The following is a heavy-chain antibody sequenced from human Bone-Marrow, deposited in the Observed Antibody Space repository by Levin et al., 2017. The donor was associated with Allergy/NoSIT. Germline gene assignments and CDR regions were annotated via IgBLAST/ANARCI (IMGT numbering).Heavy chain of an antibody. V-gene: IGHV3-23*01. CDR2: ISGSGGDT. D-gene: IGHD6-6*01. Sequence: GESLKISCVASGFTFSTYAMSWVRQAPGKGLEWVSVISGSGGDTYYADSVKGRFTMSRDNSKRTLHLQMTNVRADDTALYYCAKGRRYTSSSDAFDIWGQGTMVTVSS. CDR3: AKGRRYTSSSDAFDI. J-gene: IGHJ3*02. CDR1: GFTFSTYA.